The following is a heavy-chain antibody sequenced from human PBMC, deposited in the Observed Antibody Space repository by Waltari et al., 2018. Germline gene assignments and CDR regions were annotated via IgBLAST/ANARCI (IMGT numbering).Heavy chain of an antibody. D-gene: IGHD1-26*01. CDR3: ARDQGTYSGSYGYFDL. CDR1: GSTFIGSY. CDR2: INPNSGGT. Sequence: QVQLVQSGAEVKKPGASVTVSCKASGSTFIGSYMHWVRQPPGQGLEWMGRINPNSGGTNYAQKFQGRVTMTRDTSISTVYMELSRLRSDDTAVYYCARDQGTYSGSYGYFDLWGRGTLVTVSS. V-gene: IGHV1-2*06. J-gene: IGHJ2*01.